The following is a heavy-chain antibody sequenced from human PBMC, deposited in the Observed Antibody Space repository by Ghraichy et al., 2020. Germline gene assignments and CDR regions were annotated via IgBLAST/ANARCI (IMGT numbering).Heavy chain of an antibody. Sequence: SETLSLTCTVSGGSISSYYWSWIRQPPGKGLEWIGYIYYSGSTNYNPSLKSRVTISVDTSKNQFSLKLSSVTAADTAVYYCARASGKNGYSGYDYAFDIWGQGTMVTVSS. V-gene: IGHV4-59*01. D-gene: IGHD5-12*01. CDR1: GGSISSYY. CDR2: IYYSGST. CDR3: ARASGKNGYSGYDYAFDI. J-gene: IGHJ3*02.